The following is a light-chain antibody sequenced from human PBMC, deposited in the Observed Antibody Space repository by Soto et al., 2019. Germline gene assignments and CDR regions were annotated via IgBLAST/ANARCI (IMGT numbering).Light chain of an antibody. CDR2: GAS. CDR3: QQYNSWPYT. V-gene: IGKV3-15*01. Sequence: EILMTQSAATLSVSPGERATLSCRANQSIRSNLAWYQQRRGQAPRLLLYGASTRATGITARFSGSGSGTEFTLTITDLQSEDYAVYYCQQYNSWPYTFGQGTKLEI. CDR1: QSIRSN. J-gene: IGKJ2*01.